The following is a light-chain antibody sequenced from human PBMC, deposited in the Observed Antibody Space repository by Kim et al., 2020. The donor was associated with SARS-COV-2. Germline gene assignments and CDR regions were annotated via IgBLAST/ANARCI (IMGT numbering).Light chain of an antibody. V-gene: IGKV4-1*01. Sequence: ATINCKSSQSVLYSSNNKSYLAWYQQKPGQPPKLLIYWASTRESGVPDRFSGSGSGTDFTLTISSLQAEDVAVYYCQQYYSTPPTFGQGTKV. CDR1: QSVLYSSNNKSY. J-gene: IGKJ1*01. CDR3: QQYYSTPPT. CDR2: WAS.